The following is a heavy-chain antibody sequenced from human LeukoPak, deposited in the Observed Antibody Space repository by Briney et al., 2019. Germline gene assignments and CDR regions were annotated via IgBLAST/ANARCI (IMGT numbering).Heavy chain of an antibody. CDR1: GGSFSGYY. Sequence: PSETLSLTCAVYGGSFSGYYRSWICQPPGKGLEWIGEINHSGSTNYNPSLKSRVTISVDTSKNQFSLKLSSVTAADTAVYYCARASFIAARSYDPWGQGTLVTVSS. V-gene: IGHV4-34*01. D-gene: IGHD6-6*01. J-gene: IGHJ5*02. CDR2: INHSGST. CDR3: ARASFIAARSYDP.